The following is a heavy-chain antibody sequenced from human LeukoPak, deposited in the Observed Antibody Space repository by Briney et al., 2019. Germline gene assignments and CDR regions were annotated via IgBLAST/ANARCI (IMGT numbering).Heavy chain of an antibody. CDR3: AKGRSGRCYSYFDY. CDR1: GFTFSTSW. Sequence: PGGSPRLSCAASGFTFSTSWMHWVRQAPGKGLVWVSRINPDGSSTDYADSVKGRFTISRDNAKNTLYLQMNSLRAEDTAVYYCAKGRSGRCYSYFDYWGQGTLVTVSS. J-gene: IGHJ4*02. D-gene: IGHD1-26*01. CDR2: INPDGSST. V-gene: IGHV3-74*01.